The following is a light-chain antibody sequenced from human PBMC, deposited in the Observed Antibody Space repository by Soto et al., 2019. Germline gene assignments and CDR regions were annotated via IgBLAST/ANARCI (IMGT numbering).Light chain of an antibody. CDR1: QSVSSN. J-gene: IGKJ2*01. CDR3: QQYNNWNT. Sequence: EIVRTQSPATLSVSPGERATLSCRASQSVSSNLAWYQQKPGQAPRLLIYGASTRTTGIPARFSGSGSGTEFTLTISSLQSEDVAFYYCQQYNNWNTFGQGTKLEIK. V-gene: IGKV3-15*01. CDR2: GAS.